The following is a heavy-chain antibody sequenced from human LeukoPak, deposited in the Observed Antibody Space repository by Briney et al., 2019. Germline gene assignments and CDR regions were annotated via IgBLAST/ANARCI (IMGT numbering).Heavy chain of an antibody. CDR1: GFTFSSYW. CDR3: ARTLRLGDLSLYRPIDY. V-gene: IGHV3-74*01. Sequence: GGSLRLSCAASGFTFSSYWMHWVRQAPGKGLVWVSRINSDGSSTSYADSVKGRFTISRDNAKNTLYLQMNSLRAEDTAVYYCARTLRLGDLSLYRPIDYWGQGTLVTVSS. CDR2: INSDGSST. J-gene: IGHJ4*02. D-gene: IGHD3-16*02.